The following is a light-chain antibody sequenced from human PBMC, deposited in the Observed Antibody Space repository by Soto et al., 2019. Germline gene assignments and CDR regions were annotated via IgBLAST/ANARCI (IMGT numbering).Light chain of an antibody. J-gene: IGKJ1*01. Sequence: EIVFTQSPGTLSLSPGERATLSCRASQTLSSNYFAWYQQKPGQAPRLLIYGASSRATGVPDRFSGSASGTDFTLTTSRLEPEDFALYYCHQYGSSPRTFGQGTKVDIK. CDR3: HQYGSSPRT. V-gene: IGKV3-20*01. CDR2: GAS. CDR1: QTLSSNY.